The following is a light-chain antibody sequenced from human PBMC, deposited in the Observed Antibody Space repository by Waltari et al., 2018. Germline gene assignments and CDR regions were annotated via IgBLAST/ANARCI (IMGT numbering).Light chain of an antibody. CDR2: GAS. CDR1: QGVSSY. CDR3: QQLNAYPYT. V-gene: IGKV1-9*01. Sequence: DIQLTQSPSFLSASVGDRVTITCRASQGVSSYLAWYQQIPGKAPKLLIYGASTLQSGVPLRFSGSGSGTEFTLTINSLQPEDFATYYCQQLNAYPYTFGQGTKLEI. J-gene: IGKJ2*01.